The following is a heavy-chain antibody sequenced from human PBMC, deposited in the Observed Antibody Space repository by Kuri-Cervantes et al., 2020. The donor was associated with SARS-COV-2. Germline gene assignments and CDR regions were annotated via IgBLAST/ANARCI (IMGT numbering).Heavy chain of an antibody. CDR2: ISAYNGNT. CDR3: ARVGEGIVVVPAAIPYYYYYMDV. D-gene: IGHD2-2*01. Sequence: ASVKVSCKASGYTFTSYGISWVRQAPGQGLEWMGWISAYNGNTNYAQKLQGRVTMTTDTSTSTAYMELRSLRSDDTAVYYCARVGEGIVVVPAAIPYYYYYMDVWGKGTTVTVSS. CDR1: GYTFTSYG. J-gene: IGHJ6*03. V-gene: IGHV1-18*01.